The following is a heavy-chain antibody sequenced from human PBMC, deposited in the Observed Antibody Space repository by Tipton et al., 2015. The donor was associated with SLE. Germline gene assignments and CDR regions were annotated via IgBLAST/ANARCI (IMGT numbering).Heavy chain of an antibody. CDR2: INHSGST. D-gene: IGHD3-22*01. CDR1: GGSFSGYY. J-gene: IGHJ4*02. V-gene: IGHV4-34*01. CDR3: ARVYYYDSSGYYYFFDS. Sequence: LRLSCAVYGGSFSGYYWSWIRQPPGKGLEWIGEINHSGSTNYNPSLKSRVTISVDTSKNQFSLKLSSVTAADTAVYYCARVYYYDSSGYYYFFDSWGQGTLVTVSS.